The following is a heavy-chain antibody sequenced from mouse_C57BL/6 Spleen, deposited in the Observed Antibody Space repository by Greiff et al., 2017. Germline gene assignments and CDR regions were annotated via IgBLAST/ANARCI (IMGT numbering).Heavy chain of an antibody. CDR3: ARHEDRNYVGCSYPYYAMDY. Sequence: QVQLQQSGAELVKPGASVKLSCKASGYTFTEYTIHWVKQRSGQGLEWIGWFYPGSGSIKYNEKFKDKATLTADKSSSTVYMELSRLTSEDSAVYFCARHEDRNYVGCSYPYYAMDYWGQGTSVTVSS. V-gene: IGHV1-62-2*01. D-gene: IGHD1-1*01. CDR2: FYPGSGSI. J-gene: IGHJ4*01. CDR1: GYTFTEYT.